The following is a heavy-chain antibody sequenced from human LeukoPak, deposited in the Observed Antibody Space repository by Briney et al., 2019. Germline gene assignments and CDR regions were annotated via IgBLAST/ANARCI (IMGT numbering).Heavy chain of an antibody. Sequence: SETLSLTCAVYGGSFSGYYWSWIRQPPGKGLEWIGEINHSGSTNYNPALKSRVTISVDTSKNQFSLKLSSVTAADMAVYYCXXXXXXXXXXXXXYYYGMDVWGQGTTVTVSS. CDR2: INHSGST. V-gene: IGHV4-34*01. CDR3: XXXXXXXXXXXXXYYYGMDV. J-gene: IGHJ6*02. CDR1: GGSFSGYY.